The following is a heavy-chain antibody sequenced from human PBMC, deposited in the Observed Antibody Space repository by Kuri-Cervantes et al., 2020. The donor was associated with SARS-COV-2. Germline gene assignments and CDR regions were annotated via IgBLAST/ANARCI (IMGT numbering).Heavy chain of an antibody. CDR3: ARREMATMSFDY. J-gene: IGHJ4*02. CDR2: INPNSGGT. D-gene: IGHD5-24*01. V-gene: IGHV1-2*02. CDR1: GYTFTSYY. Sequence: ASVKVSCKASGYTFTSYYMHWVRQAPGQGLEWMGWINPNSGGTNYAQKLQGRVTMTRDTSISTAYMELSRLRSDDTAVYYCARREMATMSFDYWGQGTLVTVSS.